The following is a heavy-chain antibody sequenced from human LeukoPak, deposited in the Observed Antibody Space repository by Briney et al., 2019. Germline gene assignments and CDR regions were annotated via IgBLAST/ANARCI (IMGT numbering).Heavy chain of an antibody. CDR2: ISGSGGST. J-gene: IGHJ4*02. CDR1: GFTFSSYA. Sequence: GGSLRLSCAASGFTFSSYAMSWVRQAPGKGLEWVSAISGSGGSTYYADSVKGRFTISRDNSKNTLYLQMNSLRAEDTAVYYCAKASFTIFGVVTPLDYWGQGTLVTVSS. D-gene: IGHD3-3*01. V-gene: IGHV3-23*01. CDR3: AKASFTIFGVVTPLDY.